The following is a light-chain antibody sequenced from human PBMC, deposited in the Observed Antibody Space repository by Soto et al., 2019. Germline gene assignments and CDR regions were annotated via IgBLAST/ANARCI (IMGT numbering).Light chain of an antibody. CDR1: SSDVGGYNY. J-gene: IGLJ1*01. CDR2: EVS. CDR3: SSYTSSTARV. V-gene: IGLV2-14*01. Sequence: QSALTQPASVSGSPGQSITISCTGTSSDVGGYNYVSWYQQHPGIAPKLMIYEVSNRPLGVSNRFSGSKSGNTASLTISGLQAEDEADSYCSSYTSSTARVFGTGTKLTVL.